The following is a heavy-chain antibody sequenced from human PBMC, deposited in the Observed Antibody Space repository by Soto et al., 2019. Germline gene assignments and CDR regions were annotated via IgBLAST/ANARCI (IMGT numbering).Heavy chain of an antibody. CDR2: ISWNSGSI. Sequence: EVQLVESGGGLVQPGRSLRLSCAASGFTFDDYAMHWVRQAPGKGLEWVSGISWNSGSIGYADSVKGRFTISRDNAKNSLYLQMNSLRAEDTALYYCAKTNGYGDSRSDNWFDPWGQGTLVTVSS. CDR1: GFTFDDYA. D-gene: IGHD4-17*01. CDR3: AKTNGYGDSRSDNWFDP. V-gene: IGHV3-9*01. J-gene: IGHJ5*02.